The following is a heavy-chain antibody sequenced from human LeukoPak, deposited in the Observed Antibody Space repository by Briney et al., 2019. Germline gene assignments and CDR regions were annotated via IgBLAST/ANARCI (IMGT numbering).Heavy chain of an antibody. Sequence: VASVKVSCKASGYTFTSYGISWVRQAPGQGLEWMGWMNPNSGNTGYAQKFQGRVTMTRNTSISTAYMELSSLRSEDTAVYYCARVVLRFLEWSEPQDVWGQGTTVTVSS. V-gene: IGHV1-8*02. J-gene: IGHJ6*02. CDR1: GYTFTSYG. D-gene: IGHD3-3*01. CDR3: ARVVLRFLEWSEPQDV. CDR2: MNPNSGNT.